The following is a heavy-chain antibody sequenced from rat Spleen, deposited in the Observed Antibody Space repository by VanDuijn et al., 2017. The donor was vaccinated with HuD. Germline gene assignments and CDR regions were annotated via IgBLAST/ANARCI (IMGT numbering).Heavy chain of an antibody. CDR1: GFTFSDYN. Sequence: EVQLVESGGGLVQPGRSLKLSCAASGFTFSDYNMAWVRQAPKKGLEWVATISYDGSSTYYRDSVKGRFTISRDNAKSTLYLQMDSLRSEDTATYYCTRVDYSSSYVMDAWGQGASVTVSS. CDR3: TRVDYSSSYVMDA. D-gene: IGHD1-2*01. CDR2: ISYDGSST. V-gene: IGHV5-7*01. J-gene: IGHJ4*01.